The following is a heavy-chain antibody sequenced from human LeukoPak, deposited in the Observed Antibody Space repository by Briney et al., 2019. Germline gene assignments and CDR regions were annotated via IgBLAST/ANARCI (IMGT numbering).Heavy chain of an antibody. V-gene: IGHV3-23*01. CDR2: VSGSGGST. CDR3: AKGSGSYPGYFDS. CDR1: GFTFGTYA. J-gene: IGHJ4*02. Sequence: GGSLRLSCAASGFTFGTYAVNWVRQALGKGLEWVSAVSGSGGSTYYADSVMGRFTISRDNSKNTVYLQMNSLRAEDTAVYYCAKGSGSYPGYFDSWGQGTLATVS. D-gene: IGHD3-10*01.